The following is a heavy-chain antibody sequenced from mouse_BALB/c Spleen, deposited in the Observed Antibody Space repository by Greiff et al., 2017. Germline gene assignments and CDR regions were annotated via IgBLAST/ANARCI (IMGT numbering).Heavy chain of an antibody. CDR2: IDPANGNT. CDR3: ASASPYFDY. Sequence: EVKLQESGAELVKPGASVKLSCTASGFNIKDTYMHWVKQRPEQGLEWIGRIDPANGNTKYDPKFQGKATITADTSSNTAYLQLSSLTSEDTAVYYCASASPYFDYWGQGTTLTVSS. CDR1: GFNIKDTY. D-gene: IGHD6-1*01. J-gene: IGHJ2*01. V-gene: IGHV14-3*02.